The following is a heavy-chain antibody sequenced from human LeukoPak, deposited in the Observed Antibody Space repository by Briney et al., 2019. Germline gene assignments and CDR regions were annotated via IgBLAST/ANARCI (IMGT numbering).Heavy chain of an antibody. CDR1: GYTFTGYY. CDR2: VNPSGGST. Sequence: ASVKVSCKASGYTFTGYYMHWVRQAPGQGLEWMGIVNPSGGSTSYAQKFQGRVTMTRDTSTSTVYMELSSLRSEDTAVYYCAKGANRGRTEYAPPLIWGQGTLVTVSS. J-gene: IGHJ4*02. CDR3: AKGANRGRTEYAPPLI. D-gene: IGHD1-14*01. V-gene: IGHV1-46*01.